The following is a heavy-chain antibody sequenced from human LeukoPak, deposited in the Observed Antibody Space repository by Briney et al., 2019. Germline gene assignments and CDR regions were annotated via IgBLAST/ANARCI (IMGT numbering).Heavy chain of an antibody. CDR1: GGSISSGSYY. D-gene: IGHD1-20*01. J-gene: IGHJ5*02. CDR3: ARDLIVVTGTSWFDP. Sequence: SETLSLTCTVSGGSISSGSYYWSWIRQPAGKGLEWIGRVYISGSTNYNPSLKSRVTISVDMSKNQFSLKLSSVTAADTAVYYCARDLIVVTGTSWFDPWGQGTLVTVSS. CDR2: VYISGST. V-gene: IGHV4-61*02.